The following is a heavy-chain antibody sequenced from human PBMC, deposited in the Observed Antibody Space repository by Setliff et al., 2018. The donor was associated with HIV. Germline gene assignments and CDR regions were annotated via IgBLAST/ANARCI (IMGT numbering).Heavy chain of an antibody. CDR3: ARLRLYNSALDY. J-gene: IGHJ4*02. V-gene: IGHV3-66*02. D-gene: IGHD3-10*01. CDR2: IYSDGNT. CDR1: GFTVSSYY. Sequence: GGSLRLSCAASGFTVSSYYMSWVRQAPGKGLEWVSTIYSDGNTYHADSVNGRFTLSRNISENALYLQIDSLRPEDTAVYYCARLRLYNSALDYWGQGTLVTVSS.